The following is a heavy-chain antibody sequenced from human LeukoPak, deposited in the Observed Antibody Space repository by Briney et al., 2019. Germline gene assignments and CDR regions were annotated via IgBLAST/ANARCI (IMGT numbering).Heavy chain of an antibody. CDR2: IYTSGST. D-gene: IGHD6-13*01. CDR3: VRVGYYGGSWYEDY. J-gene: IGHJ4*02. V-gene: IGHV4-4*07. Sequence: SETLSLTCTVSGGSISSYYWSWIRQPAGKGLEWIGRIYTSGSTNYNPSLKSRVTMSVDTSKNQFSLKLSSVTAADTAVYYCVRVGYYGGSWYEDYWGQGTLVTVSS. CDR1: GGSISSYY.